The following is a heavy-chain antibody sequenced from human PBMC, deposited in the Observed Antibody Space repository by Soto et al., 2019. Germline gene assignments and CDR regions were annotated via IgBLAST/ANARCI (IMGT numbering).Heavy chain of an antibody. CDR3: AKPTLAYDILTGYYIY. J-gene: IGHJ4*02. Sequence: EVQLLESGGGLVQPGGSLRLSCAASGFTFSSYAMSWVRQAPGKGLEWVSAISGSGGSTYYADSVKGRFTISRDNSKNTLYLQMNSLIAEDTAVYYCAKPTLAYDILTGYYIYWGQGTLFTVSS. V-gene: IGHV3-23*01. CDR2: ISGSGGST. CDR1: GFTFSSYA. D-gene: IGHD3-9*01.